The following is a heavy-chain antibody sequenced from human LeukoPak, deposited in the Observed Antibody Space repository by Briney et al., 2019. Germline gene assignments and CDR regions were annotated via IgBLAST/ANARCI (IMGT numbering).Heavy chain of an antibody. Sequence: ASVKVSCKASGYTFTSYYMHWVRQAPGQGLEWMGIINHSGGSTSYAQKFQGRVTMTRDMSTSTDYMELSSLRSEDTDVYYCARDNSVEDTAWWFDPWGQGTLVTVSS. D-gene: IGHD4-23*01. CDR2: INHSGGST. CDR1: GYTFTSYY. J-gene: IGHJ5*02. V-gene: IGHV1-46*01. CDR3: ARDNSVEDTAWWFDP.